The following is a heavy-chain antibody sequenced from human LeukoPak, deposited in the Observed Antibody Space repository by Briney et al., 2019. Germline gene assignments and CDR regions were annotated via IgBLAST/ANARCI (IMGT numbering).Heavy chain of an antibody. CDR1: GFTFSSYP. CDR3: ARDYPADY. Sequence: GSLRLSCAASGFTFSSYPMHWVRQAPGKGLAWVALISSDGSDKKYADSVKGRFTVSRDNSKNTLYLQMHSLRVEDTAVYYCARDYPADYWGQGTLVTVSS. CDR2: ISSDGSDK. J-gene: IGHJ4*02. V-gene: IGHV3-30-3*01.